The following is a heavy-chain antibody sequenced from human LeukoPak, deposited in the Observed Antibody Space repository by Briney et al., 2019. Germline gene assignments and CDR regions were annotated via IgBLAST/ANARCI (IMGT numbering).Heavy chain of an antibody. CDR3: ARDKWELPLDY. J-gene: IGHJ4*02. CDR2: INPNSGGT. CDR1: GYTFTSYY. Sequence: ASVKVSCKASGYTFTSYYMHWVRQAPGQGLEWMGIINPNSGGTNYAQKFQGRVTMTRDTSISTAYMELSRLRSDDTAVYYCARDKWELPLDYWGQGTLVTVSS. V-gene: IGHV1-2*02. D-gene: IGHD1-26*01.